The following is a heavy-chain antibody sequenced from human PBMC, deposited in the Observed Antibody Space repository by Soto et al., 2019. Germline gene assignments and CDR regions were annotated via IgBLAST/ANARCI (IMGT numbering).Heavy chain of an antibody. V-gene: IGHV1-18*01. CDR3: ARDRGTPEEYFDY. Sequence: ASVKVSCKASGYTFTTYDISWVRQAPGQGLEWMGRISTYNGNTNYPQSLQGRLTMTTDTSTTTAYMELRSLRSDDTAVYYCARDRGTPEEYFDYWGQGTLVTVSS. J-gene: IGHJ4*02. D-gene: IGHD1-1*01. CDR1: GYTFTTYD. CDR2: ISTYNGNT.